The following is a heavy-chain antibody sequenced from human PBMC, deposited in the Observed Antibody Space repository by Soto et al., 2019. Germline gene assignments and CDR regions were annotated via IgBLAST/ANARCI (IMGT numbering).Heavy chain of an antibody. CDR2: IYYSGST. CDR1: GGSISSSSYY. Sequence: QLQLQESGPGLVKPSETLSLTCTVSGGSISSSSYYWGWIRQPPGKGLEWIGSIYYSGSTYYNPSLKSRVTISVDTSKNQFSRKLSSVTAADTAVYYCAIHSLAPELLNWFDPWGQGTLVTVSS. CDR3: AIHSLAPELLNWFDP. D-gene: IGHD1-26*01. V-gene: IGHV4-39*01. J-gene: IGHJ5*02.